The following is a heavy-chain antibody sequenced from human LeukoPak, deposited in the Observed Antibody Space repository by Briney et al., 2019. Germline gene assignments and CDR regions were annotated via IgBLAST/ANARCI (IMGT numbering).Heavy chain of an antibody. CDR1: GYTFTGYY. D-gene: IGHD6-19*01. V-gene: IGHV1-2*02. CDR2: INPNSGGT. CDR3: ARELAVAGTGFDY. J-gene: IGHJ4*02. Sequence: ASVKVSCKASGYTFTGYYMHWVRQAPGQGLEWMGWINPNSGGTNYAQMFQGRVTMTRDTSISTAYMELSRLRSDDTAVYYCARELAVAGTGFDYWGQGTLVTVSS.